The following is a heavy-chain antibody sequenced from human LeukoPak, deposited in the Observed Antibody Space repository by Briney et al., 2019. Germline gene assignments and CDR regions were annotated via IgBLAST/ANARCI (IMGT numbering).Heavy chain of an antibody. D-gene: IGHD3-16*01. CDR1: GYKFTDDD. CDR3: APTAEAYTSWWKV. CDR2: INPDSGFT. V-gene: IGHV1-2*02. J-gene: IGHJ4*02. Sequence: ASVKVSCKASGYKFTDDDMHWVRQAPGQGLEFMGWINPDSGFTNYAQKLKGRVTMTRDTSISTAYLEVRSLTSDGTAVYYCAPTAEAYTSWWKVWGQGTLVTVSS.